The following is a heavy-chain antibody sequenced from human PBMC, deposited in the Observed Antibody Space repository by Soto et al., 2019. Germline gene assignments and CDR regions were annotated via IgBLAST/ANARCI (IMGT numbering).Heavy chain of an antibody. Sequence: EVQLVESGGGLAQPGGSLRPSCAASGFTFSDYAMNWVRQVPGKGLESISQIASSGTPIYYADSVRGRFTISRDNAENSLYLQMNSLRDEDTAVYFCTREGIWGQGTLVTVSS. CDR3: TREGI. J-gene: IGHJ4*02. CDR1: GFTFSDYA. CDR2: IASSGTPI. V-gene: IGHV3-48*02.